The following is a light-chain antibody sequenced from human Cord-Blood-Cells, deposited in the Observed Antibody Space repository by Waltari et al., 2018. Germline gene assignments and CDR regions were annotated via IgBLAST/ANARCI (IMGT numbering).Light chain of an antibody. Sequence: DIKMTQSPSTLSASVGDRVTITCRASQSISSWLAWYQQKPGQAPKLLIYKASSLESGVPSRVSGSGFGTEFTLTISSLQPDDFATYYGQQYNSYSRTFGQGTKVEIK. CDR2: KAS. J-gene: IGKJ1*01. V-gene: IGKV1-5*03. CDR3: QQYNSYSRT. CDR1: QSISSW.